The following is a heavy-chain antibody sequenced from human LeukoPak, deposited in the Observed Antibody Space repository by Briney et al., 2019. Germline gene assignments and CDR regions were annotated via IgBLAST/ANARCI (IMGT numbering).Heavy chain of an antibody. CDR3: AKVRGGYTYGPFDD. J-gene: IGHJ4*02. CDR2: ITSGSSTI. D-gene: IGHD5-18*01. CDR1: GFTFDSYS. V-gene: IGHV3-48*04. Sequence: GGSLRLSCAASGFTFDSYSMSWVRQAPGKGLEWVSYITSGSSTIYYPDSVKGRFTISRDNAKNSLYLQMNSLRAEDTAVYYCAKVRGGYTYGPFDDWGQGTLVTVSS.